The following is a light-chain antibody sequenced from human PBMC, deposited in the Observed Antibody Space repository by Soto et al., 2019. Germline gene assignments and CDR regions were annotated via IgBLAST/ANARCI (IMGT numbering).Light chain of an antibody. Sequence: ENVLTQSPDTLPLSPGERVTLSCRPSQSVTRGSLAWYQQKPGQAPRLLIYDASIRASGISDRFSGSGSGTDFTLTITRLEPEDFGVYYCQQYGSSPITFGQGTRLEIE. V-gene: IGKV3-20*01. CDR3: QQYGSSPIT. CDR1: QSVTRGS. CDR2: DAS. J-gene: IGKJ5*01.